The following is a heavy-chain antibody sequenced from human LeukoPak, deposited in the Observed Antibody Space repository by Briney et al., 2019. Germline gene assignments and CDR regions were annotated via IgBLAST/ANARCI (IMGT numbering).Heavy chain of an antibody. CDR2: INHSGST. Sequence: SETLSLTCAVYGGSFSGYYWSWIRQPPGKGLEWIGEINHSGSTNYNPSLKSRVTISVDTSKNQFSLKLSSVTAADTAVYYCASNYYGSGSLDYWGQGNLVTVSS. CDR3: ASNYYGSGSLDY. CDR1: GGSFSGYY. V-gene: IGHV4-34*01. D-gene: IGHD3-10*01. J-gene: IGHJ4*02.